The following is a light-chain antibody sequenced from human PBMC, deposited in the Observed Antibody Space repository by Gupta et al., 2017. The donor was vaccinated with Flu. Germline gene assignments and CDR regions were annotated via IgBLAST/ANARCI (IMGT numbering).Light chain of an antibody. V-gene: IGKV3D-15*01. CDR1: QNVGRN. J-gene: IGKJ4*01. CDR2: GAS. CDR3: QQDNKWPIS. Sequence: ETVMTQSPVTLSASPAERVTLSCRASQNVGRNLAWYQQKPGRAPRLLIFGASTRAADVPARFSGSGSGTDFTLTIDGLQSEDFVVYFCQQDNKWPISFGGGTTVDIK.